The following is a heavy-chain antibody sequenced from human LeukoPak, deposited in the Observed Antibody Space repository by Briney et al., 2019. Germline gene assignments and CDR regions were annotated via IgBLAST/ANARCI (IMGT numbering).Heavy chain of an antibody. J-gene: IGHJ4*02. CDR1: GFTFSYFW. CDR2: INTDGSYS. D-gene: IGHD4-17*01. CDR3: ARDFDGPRASDY. Sequence: GSLRLSCAASGFTFSYFWVHWFRQTPGKGLVWVSCINTDGSYSSYADSVKGRFTISRDNVRNTLYLQMNSLRAEDSAVYYCARDFDGPRASDYWGQGISVTVSS. V-gene: IGHV3-74*01.